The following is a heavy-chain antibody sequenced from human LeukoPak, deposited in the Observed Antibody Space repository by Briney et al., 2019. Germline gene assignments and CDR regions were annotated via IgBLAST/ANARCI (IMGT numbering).Heavy chain of an antibody. D-gene: IGHD5-18*01. CDR3: ARDRSTWIQLWRFDY. CDR1: GFTVSSNY. V-gene: IGHV3-21*01. Sequence: AGGSLRLSCAASGFTVSSNYMNWVRQAPGKGLEWVSSISSSSYIYYADSVKGRFTISRDNAKNSLYLQMNSLRAEDTAVYYCARDRSTWIQLWRFDYWGQGTLVTVSS. J-gene: IGHJ4*02. CDR2: ISSSSYI.